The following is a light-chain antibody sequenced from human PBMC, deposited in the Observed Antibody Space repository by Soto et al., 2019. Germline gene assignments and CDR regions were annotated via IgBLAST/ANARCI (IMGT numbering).Light chain of an antibody. CDR1: SSNIGAGYD. J-gene: IGLJ2*01. Sequence: QSVLTQPPSVSGAPGQRVTVSCTGSSSNIGAGYDVHWYQQLPGTAPKLLIYGNSNRPSGVPDRFSGSKSGTSASLAITGLQAEDEADYYCQSYDSSLVAFGGGTKLTVL. CDR2: GNS. V-gene: IGLV1-40*01. CDR3: QSYDSSLVA.